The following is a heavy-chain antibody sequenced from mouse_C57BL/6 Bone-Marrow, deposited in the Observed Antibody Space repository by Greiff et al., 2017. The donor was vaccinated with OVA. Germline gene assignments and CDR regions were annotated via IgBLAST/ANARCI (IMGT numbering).Heavy chain of an antibody. Sequence: VQLQQSGPELVKPGASVKISCKASGYAFRSSWMTWVKQRPGKGLEWIGRIYTGDGDTNYNGKCKGKATLTAAKPSSTAYMQLSSLSSEYSAVCFCARFYSNYVYSMDYWCQGTSATVSS. V-gene: IGHV1-82*01. D-gene: IGHD2-5*01. CDR2: IYTGDGDT. CDR3: ARFYSNYVYSMDY. J-gene: IGHJ4*01. CDR1: GYAFRSSW.